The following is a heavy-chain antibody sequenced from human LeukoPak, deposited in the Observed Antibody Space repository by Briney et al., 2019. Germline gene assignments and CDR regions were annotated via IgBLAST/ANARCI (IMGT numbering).Heavy chain of an antibody. CDR3: AREVYYYDSSGYPRPPYDAFDI. J-gene: IGHJ3*02. Sequence: PGGSLRLSCAASGFTFSSYSMNWVRQAPGKGLEWVSYISSSSSTIYYADSVKGRFTISRDNAKNSLYLQMNSLRDEDTAVYYCAREVYYYDSSGYPRPPYDAFDIRGQGTMVTVSS. V-gene: IGHV3-48*02. D-gene: IGHD3-22*01. CDR2: ISSSSSTI. CDR1: GFTFSSYS.